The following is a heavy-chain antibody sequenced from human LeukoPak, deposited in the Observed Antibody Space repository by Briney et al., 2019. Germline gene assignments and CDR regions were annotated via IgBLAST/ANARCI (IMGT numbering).Heavy chain of an antibody. Sequence: GGSLRLSRAPSGFTFSDYYMSWIRQTPGTGLEWVSYISGSGNTIYYTDSVKGRFTISRDNAKNSLYLQMNSLRAEDTAVYYCARGTITMMDYWGQGTLVTVSS. CDR1: GFTFSDYY. J-gene: IGHJ4*02. D-gene: IGHD3-22*01. CDR2: ISGSGNTI. V-gene: IGHV3-11*01. CDR3: ARGTITMMDY.